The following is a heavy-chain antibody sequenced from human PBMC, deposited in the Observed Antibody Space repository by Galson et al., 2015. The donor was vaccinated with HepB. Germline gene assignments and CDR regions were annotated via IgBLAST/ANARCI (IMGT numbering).Heavy chain of an antibody. V-gene: IGHV3-64D*06. CDR2: ISSNGGGT. D-gene: IGHD5-18*01. CDR3: VKDSFVRNTYAYPFFDY. Sequence: SLRLSCAASGFTFSSYAMHWVRQAPGKGLGYVSAISSNGGGTYYADSVKGRFTISRDNSKNTLYLQMSSLRAEDTAVYYCVKDSFVRNTYAYPFFDYWGQGTLVTVSS. J-gene: IGHJ4*02. CDR1: GFTFSSYA.